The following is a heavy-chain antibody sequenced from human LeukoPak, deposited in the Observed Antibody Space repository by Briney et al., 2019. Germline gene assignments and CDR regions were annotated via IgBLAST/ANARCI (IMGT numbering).Heavy chain of an antibody. CDR1: GFRFSGHY. J-gene: IGHJ4*02. D-gene: IGHD1-26*01. Sequence: NPGGSLRLPCAASGFRFSGHYMSWIRQAPGKGLEWISYITNSGDFVNYADSVKGRFTISRDNAKNSLYLQMNSLRAEDTAVYYCAREARATPDFWGQGTVVTVSS. V-gene: IGHV3-11*01. CDR3: AREARATPDF. CDR2: ITNSGDFV.